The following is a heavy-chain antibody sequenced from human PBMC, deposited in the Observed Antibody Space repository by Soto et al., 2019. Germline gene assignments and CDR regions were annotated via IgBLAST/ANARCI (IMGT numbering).Heavy chain of an antibody. CDR2: IIVSNGSP. J-gene: IGHJ4*02. D-gene: IGHD3-3*01. CDR3: AREPEDGVPGDY. V-gene: IGHV1-2*02. CDR1: GYTFTGYY. Sequence: QVQLVQSGTEVKRPGDSVKVSCKASGYTFTGYYVHWVRQAPGQGLEWMGWIIVSNGSPRYAPQFQGRVTFGRDTSATTAYMELSSLTSEDTAIYYCAREPEDGVPGDYWGQGTRVVVSS.